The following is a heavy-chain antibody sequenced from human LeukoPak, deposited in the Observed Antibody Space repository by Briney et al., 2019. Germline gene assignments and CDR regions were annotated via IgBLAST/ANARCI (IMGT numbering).Heavy chain of an antibody. CDR2: ISDSDGST. V-gene: IGHV3-23*01. CDR1: GFTFSSYA. CDR3: ARTRTDFVGYYFDY. Sequence: GGSLRLSCAASGFTFSSYAMSWVRQAPGKGLEWVSSISDSDGSTYYADSVKGRFTISRDNSKNTLYLQMNSLRAEDTAVYYCARTRTDFVGYYFDYWGQGTLVTVSS. D-gene: IGHD3/OR15-3a*01. J-gene: IGHJ4*02.